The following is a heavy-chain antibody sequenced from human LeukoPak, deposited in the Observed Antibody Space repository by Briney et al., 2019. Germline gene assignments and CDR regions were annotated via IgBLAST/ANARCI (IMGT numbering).Heavy chain of an antibody. CDR2: INQGGSDK. CDR1: GFTFSGHW. Sequence: GGSLRLSCAASGFTFSGHWMSWVRQAPGKGLEWVANINQGGSDKYYVDSVKGRFTISRGNANNLLYLQMNSPRGEDTAVYYCTRDRSRAEDDWGQGTLVTVSS. CDR3: TRDRSRAEDD. J-gene: IGHJ4*02. V-gene: IGHV3-7*01. D-gene: IGHD1-14*01.